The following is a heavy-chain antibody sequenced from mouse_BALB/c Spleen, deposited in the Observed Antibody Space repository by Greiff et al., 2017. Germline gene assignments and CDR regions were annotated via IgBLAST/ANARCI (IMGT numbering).Heavy chain of an antibody. J-gene: IGHJ3*01. Sequence: EVMLVESGGGLVKPGGSLKLSCAASGFTFSSFGMHWVRQAPEKGLEWVAYITSGSSTIYYADTVKGRFTISRDNPKNTLFLQMTSLRSEDTAMYYCAREDGYPAWFAYWGQGTLVTVSA. V-gene: IGHV5-17*02. D-gene: IGHD2-3*01. CDR1: GFTFSSFG. CDR2: ITSGSSTI. CDR3: AREDGYPAWFAY.